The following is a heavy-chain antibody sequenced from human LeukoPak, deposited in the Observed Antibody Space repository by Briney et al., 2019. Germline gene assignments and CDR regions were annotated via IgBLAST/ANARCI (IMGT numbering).Heavy chain of an antibody. CDR2: LNWNSDSV. D-gene: IGHD4-23*01. CDR3: TKDGGRRNRWFDGLDI. V-gene: IGHV3-9*01. J-gene: IGHJ3*02. Sequence: GGSLRLSCAASGFTFDDYAMHWVRQAPGKGLEWVSGLNWNSDSVGYADSVKGRFTISRDNAKNSLYLQMNSLTAEDTALYYCTKDGGRRNRWFDGLDIWGQGTMVTVAS. CDR1: GFTFDDYA.